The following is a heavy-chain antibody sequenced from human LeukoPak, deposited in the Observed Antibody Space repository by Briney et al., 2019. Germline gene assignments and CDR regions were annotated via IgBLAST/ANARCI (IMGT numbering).Heavy chain of an antibody. J-gene: IGHJ4*02. CDR2: IASSGTTK. CDR1: RFPFSAYE. CDR3: TLLAVASDFDY. Sequence: GGSLRLSCAVSRFPFSAYEMNWVRQAPGKGLEWVSNIASSGTTKYYADSVKGRFSISRDNAKSSLYLQMNSLRVEDTAVYYCTLLAVASDFDYWGQGALVTVSS. D-gene: IGHD6-19*01. V-gene: IGHV3-48*03.